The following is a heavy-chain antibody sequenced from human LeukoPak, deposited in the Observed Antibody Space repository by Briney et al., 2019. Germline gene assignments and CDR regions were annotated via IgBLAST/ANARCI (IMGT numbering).Heavy chain of an antibody. D-gene: IGHD1-26*01. J-gene: IGHJ4*02. CDR1: GDSVSNNNVA. CDR2: TYYRSNWYS. CDR3: ARDEGRGRVGRLYGSYPY. Sequence: SQTLSLTCAISGDSVSNNNVAWNWIRQSPSRGLEWLGMTYYRSNWYSDYAVSVKGRITISADTSKNQFSLQLNSMTPEDTAVYYCARDEGRGRVGRLYGSYPYWCQGTLVTVSS. V-gene: IGHV6-1*01.